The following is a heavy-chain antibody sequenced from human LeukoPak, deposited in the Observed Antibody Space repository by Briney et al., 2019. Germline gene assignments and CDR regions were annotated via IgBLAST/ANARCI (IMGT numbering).Heavy chain of an antibody. V-gene: IGHV1-18*01. J-gene: IGHJ4*02. Sequence: GDSVKVSCKASGYTFTSYRISWVRQAPGQGLEWMGWISAYNGNTNYVQNFQGRVTMTTDTSTSTAYMELRSLRSADTAVFYCARITHRDGDHLDYWGQGTLVTVSS. CDR2: ISAYNGNT. CDR3: ARITHRDGDHLDY. CDR1: GYTFTSYR. D-gene: IGHD4-17*01.